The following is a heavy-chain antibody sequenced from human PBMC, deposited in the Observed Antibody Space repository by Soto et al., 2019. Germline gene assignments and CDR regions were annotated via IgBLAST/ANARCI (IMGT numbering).Heavy chain of an antibody. CDR1: GFTFDKVW. Sequence: EVQLVESGGGLVKPGGSLRLSCAVSGFTFDKVWMNWVRQAPGKGLEWVGRIKSKTDGGTTDYAAPMKGRFTISRDDSKSMLYLQMNSLETEDTRMYFCTTGRDVLRYWGQGSMVCVSS. CDR3: TTGRDVLRY. J-gene: IGHJ4*02. D-gene: IGHD3-16*01. CDR2: IKSKTDGGTT. V-gene: IGHV3-15*07.